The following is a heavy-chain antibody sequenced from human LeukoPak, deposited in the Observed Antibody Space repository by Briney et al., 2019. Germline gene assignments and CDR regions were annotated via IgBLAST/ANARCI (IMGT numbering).Heavy chain of an antibody. D-gene: IGHD3-16*01. J-gene: IGHJ4*01. V-gene: IGHV4-38-2*02. CDR3: ARGQIRGVGLFDY. CDR2: IYRSGST. Sequence: SETLSLTCQVLYSSVSRGYYWGWIRQPPGKGLEWIGSIYRSGSTYHNPSLKSRVTLSVDESKNQFSLKLSSVTAADTAVYYCARGQIRGVGLFDYWGHGTLVTVSS. CDR1: YSSVSRGYY.